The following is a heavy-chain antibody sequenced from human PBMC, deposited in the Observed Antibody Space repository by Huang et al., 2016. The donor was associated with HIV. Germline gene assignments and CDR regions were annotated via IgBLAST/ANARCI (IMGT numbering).Heavy chain of an antibody. CDR2: VSANSGDI. J-gene: IGHJ4*02. D-gene: IGHD3-10*01. Sequence: QVQLVQSGAEVKRPGASLKVSCKTSGFTFTNYGFSWVRQAPGQGLQWLGWVSANSGDINYEGKFEGRVSMTADTTSGTAYMELRRLRSDDTATYYCVRESLYFGDFLFDHWGQGTPVTVSA. CDR1: GFTFTNYG. V-gene: IGHV1-18*04. CDR3: VRESLYFGDFLFDH.